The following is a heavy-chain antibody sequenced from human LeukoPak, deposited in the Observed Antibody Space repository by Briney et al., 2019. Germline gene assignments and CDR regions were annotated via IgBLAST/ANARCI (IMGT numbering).Heavy chain of an antibody. V-gene: IGHV1-18*01. CDR3: ARGALYYYDSSGLQYYYYGMDV. J-gene: IGHJ6*02. CDR2: ISAYNGNT. CDR1: GYTFTSYG. D-gene: IGHD3-22*01. Sequence: VASVKVSCKASGYTFTSYGISWVRQAPGQGLEWMGWISAYNGNTNYAQKLQGRVTMTTDTSTSTAYMELRSLRSDDTAVYYCARGALYYYDSSGLQYYYYGMDVWGQGTTVTVSS.